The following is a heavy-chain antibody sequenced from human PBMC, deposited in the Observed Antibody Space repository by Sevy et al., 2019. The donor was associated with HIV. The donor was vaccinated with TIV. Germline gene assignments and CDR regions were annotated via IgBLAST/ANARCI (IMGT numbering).Heavy chain of an antibody. J-gene: IGHJ4*02. CDR2: IWDNGSKK. Sequence: GGSLRLSCAASGFTFRSYGMHWVRQAPGKGLEWVAVIWDNGSKKYYADSVKGRFTISRDNSKNTLYLQMNSLRAEDTAVYYCPRGGYCTNNVCYGSIDYWGRGTLVTVSS. V-gene: IGHV3-33*01. CDR1: GFTFRSYG. D-gene: IGHD2-8*01. CDR3: PRGGYCTNNVCYGSIDY.